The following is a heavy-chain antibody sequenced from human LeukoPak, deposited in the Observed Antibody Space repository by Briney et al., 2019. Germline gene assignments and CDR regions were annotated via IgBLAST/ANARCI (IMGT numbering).Heavy chain of an antibody. D-gene: IGHD1-26*01. V-gene: IGHV4-4*02. CDR3: ARGPVGGATYYDGDAFDI. CDR1: GGSISSSNW. CDR2: IYHSGST. J-gene: IGHJ3*02. Sequence: SETLSLTCTVSGGSISSSNWWSWVRQPPGKGLEWIGEIYHSGSTNYNPSLKSRVTISVDKSKNQFSLKLSSVTAVDTAVYYCARGPVGGATYYDGDAFDIWGQGTMVTVSS.